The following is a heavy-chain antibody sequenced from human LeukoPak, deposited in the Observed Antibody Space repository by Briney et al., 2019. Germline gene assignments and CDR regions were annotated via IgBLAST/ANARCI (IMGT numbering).Heavy chain of an antibody. Sequence: GGSLTLYCAASRFTFSSYAMHWLRHAPGKGLEGGAVISYDGSNKYYADSVKGRFTISRDNSKNTLYLQMNSLRDEDTAVYYCASDFQEATVVTPTVYNWFDHWGQGTLVTVSS. CDR2: ISYDGSNK. V-gene: IGHV3-30-3*01. CDR1: RFTFSSYA. J-gene: IGHJ5*02. CDR3: ASDFQEATVVTPTVYNWFDH. D-gene: IGHD4-23*01.